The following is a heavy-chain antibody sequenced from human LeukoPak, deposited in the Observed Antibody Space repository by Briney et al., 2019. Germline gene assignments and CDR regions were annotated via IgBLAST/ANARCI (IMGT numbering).Heavy chain of an antibody. Sequence: ASVKVSCKASGYTFTSYDINWVRQATGQGLEWMGWMNPNSGNTGYAQKFQGRVTMTRNTSISTAYMELSSLRAEDTAVYYCVSLWFGQLSVNNDYHMDAWGKGTTVTISS. CDR3: VSLWFGQLSVNNDYHMDA. V-gene: IGHV1-8*01. CDR1: GYTFTSYD. J-gene: IGHJ6*03. D-gene: IGHD2-21*01. CDR2: MNPNSGNT.